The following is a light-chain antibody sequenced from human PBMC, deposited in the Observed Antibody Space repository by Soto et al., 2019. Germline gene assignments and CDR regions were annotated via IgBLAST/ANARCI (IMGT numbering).Light chain of an antibody. CDR3: QQYGSSPPLT. Sequence: EIVLTQSPCTLSLSPGERATLSCRASQSVSSSYLAWYQQKPGQAPRLLIYAASSRATGIPDRCSGSGSGTAFSLTTSRLEPEDFAVYYCQQYGSSPPLTFGGGTKVEIK. J-gene: IGKJ4*01. CDR1: QSVSSSY. V-gene: IGKV3-20*01. CDR2: AAS.